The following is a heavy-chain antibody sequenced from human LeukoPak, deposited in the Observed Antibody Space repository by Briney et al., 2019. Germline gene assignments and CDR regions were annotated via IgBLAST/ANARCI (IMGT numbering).Heavy chain of an antibody. Sequence: ASGKVSCKVSGYTLTELSMHWVRQAPGKGLEWMGGFDPEDGETIYAQMFKRRVTMTEDTSTATAYMELSSLRSEDTAVYYCALPIMITFGGVPPDPYAFDIWGQGTMVTVSS. CDR3: ALPIMITFGGVPPDPYAFDI. CDR2: FDPEDGET. CDR1: GYTLTELS. D-gene: IGHD3-16*01. J-gene: IGHJ3*02. V-gene: IGHV1-24*01.